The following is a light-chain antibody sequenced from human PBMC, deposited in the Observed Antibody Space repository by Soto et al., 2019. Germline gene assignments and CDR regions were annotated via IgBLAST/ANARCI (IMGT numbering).Light chain of an antibody. CDR2: AAS. CDR3: QQYDDWTPMYT. V-gene: IGKV3-15*01. J-gene: IGKJ2*01. Sequence: EIVVTQSPATLSVSPGERATLSCRASQSVSSNLAWYQQKTGRAPRLLIYAASTRATGVPARFSGSGSGTEFTITISILQSEDCAVYYCQQYDDWTPMYTVGQGTKVEIK. CDR1: QSVSSN.